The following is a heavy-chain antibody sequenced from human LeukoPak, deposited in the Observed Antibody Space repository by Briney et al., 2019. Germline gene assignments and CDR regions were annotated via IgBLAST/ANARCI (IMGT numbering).Heavy chain of an antibody. CDR1: GYTFTGYF. V-gene: IGHV1-2*06. Sequence: ASVKVSCKASGYTFTGYFMHWVRQAPGRGLEWMGRINSNTGGTTYAQKFQGRVTMTRDTSITTAHMELSRLKSDDTAVYYCARGQPYGDYNWFDLWGQGALVTVSS. J-gene: IGHJ5*02. CDR2: INSNTGGT. CDR3: ARGQPYGDYNWFDL. D-gene: IGHD4-17*01.